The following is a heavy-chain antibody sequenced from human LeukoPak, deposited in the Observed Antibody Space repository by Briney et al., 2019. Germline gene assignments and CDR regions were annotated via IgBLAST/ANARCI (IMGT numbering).Heavy chain of an antibody. Sequence: SQTLSPTCTVSGGSISSGSYYWSWIRQPAGQGLEWLGRIYTSGSTNYNPSLKSRVTISVDTSKNQFSLKLSSVTAADTAVYYCARVRITIFGVVTEDYWGQGTLVTVSS. CDR2: IYTSGST. V-gene: IGHV4-61*02. J-gene: IGHJ4*02. D-gene: IGHD3-3*01. CDR3: ARVRITIFGVVTEDY. CDR1: GGSISSGSYY.